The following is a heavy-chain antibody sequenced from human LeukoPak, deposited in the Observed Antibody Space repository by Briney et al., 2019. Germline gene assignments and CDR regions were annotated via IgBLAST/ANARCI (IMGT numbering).Heavy chain of an antibody. Sequence: ASAKVSCKASGYTFTSYNMHWVRQAPGQGLEGMGIINPSGGSTSYAQKFQGRVTMTRDMSTSTVYMELSSLRSEDTAVYYCARVKSGYDILTGYFDYWGQGTLVTVSS. D-gene: IGHD3-9*01. V-gene: IGHV1-46*01. CDR2: INPSGGST. CDR3: ARVKSGYDILTGYFDY. J-gene: IGHJ4*02. CDR1: GYTFTSYN.